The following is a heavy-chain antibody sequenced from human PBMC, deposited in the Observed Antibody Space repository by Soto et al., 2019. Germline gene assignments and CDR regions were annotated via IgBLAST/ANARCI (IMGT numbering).Heavy chain of an antibody. D-gene: IGHD3-10*01. V-gene: IGHV3-23*01. CDR2: ISGSGGST. Sequence: GGSLRLSCAASGFTFSSYAMSWVRQAPGKGLEWVSAISGSGGSTYYADSVKGRFTISRDNSKNTLYLQMNSLRAEDTAVYYCAKDRAPKPGGGFGPEYYFYGMDVWGQGTTVTVSS. CDR1: GFTFSSYA. CDR3: AKDRAPKPGGGFGPEYYFYGMDV. J-gene: IGHJ6*02.